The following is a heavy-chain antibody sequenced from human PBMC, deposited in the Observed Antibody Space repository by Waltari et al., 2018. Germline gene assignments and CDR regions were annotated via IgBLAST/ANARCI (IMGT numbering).Heavy chain of an antibody. D-gene: IGHD5-18*01. V-gene: IGHV4-59*01. CDR3: AREPRYSYGFKGMDV. CDR1: GGSISSYY. CDR2: IYYSGST. Sequence: QVQLQESGPGLVKPSETLSLTCTVSGGSISSYYWSWIRQPPGEGLEWIGYIYYSGSTNDNPCRESRGTRAVDTSKSQFSLKLSSVTAAERAGYECAREPRYSYGFKGMDVGGQGTTVTGSS. J-gene: IGHJ6*02.